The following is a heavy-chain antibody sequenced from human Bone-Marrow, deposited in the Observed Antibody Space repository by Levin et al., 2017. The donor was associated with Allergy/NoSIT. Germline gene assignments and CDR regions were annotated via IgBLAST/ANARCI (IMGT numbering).Heavy chain of an antibody. V-gene: IGHV3-21*01. D-gene: IGHD6-19*01. CDR3: AREYRLAVLFDY. CDR2: ISSSSSYI. J-gene: IGHJ4*02. CDR1: GFTFSSYS. Sequence: GESLKISCAASGFTFSSYSMNWVRQAPGKGLEWVSSISSSSSYIYYADSVKGRFTISRDNAKNSLYLQMNSLRAEDTAVYYCAREYRLAVLFDYWGQGTLVTVSS.